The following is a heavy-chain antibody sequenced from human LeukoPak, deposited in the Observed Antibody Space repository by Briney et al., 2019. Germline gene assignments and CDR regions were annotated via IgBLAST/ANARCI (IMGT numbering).Heavy chain of an antibody. CDR1: GFTFSSDA. D-gene: IGHD2-21*02. CDR2: ISYDGSNR. CDR3: ARDAVVTARGTFDV. V-gene: IGHV3-30*04. Sequence: PGRSLRLSCAASGFTFSSDAMLWVRQAAGKAREWVAVISYDGSNRDYADAVRGRFTISRDNSKKTLYLQMNSLRPEDTAVYYCARDAVVTARGTFDVWGRGTMVTVSS. J-gene: IGHJ3*01.